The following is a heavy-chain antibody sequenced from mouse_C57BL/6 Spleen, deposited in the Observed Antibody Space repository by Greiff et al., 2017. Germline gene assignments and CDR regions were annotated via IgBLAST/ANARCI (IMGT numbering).Heavy chain of an antibody. Sequence: EVQLQESGRGLVKPGGSLKLSCAASGFTFSSYAMSWVRQTPETRLEWVATISDGGSYTYYPDNVKGRFTISRDNAKNNLYLQMSHLKSEDTAMYYCARDRLGLYYYAMDYWGQGTSVTVSS. CDR1: GFTFSSYA. V-gene: IGHV5-4*01. CDR2: ISDGGSYT. CDR3: ARDRLGLYYYAMDY. D-gene: IGHD4-1*01. J-gene: IGHJ4*01.